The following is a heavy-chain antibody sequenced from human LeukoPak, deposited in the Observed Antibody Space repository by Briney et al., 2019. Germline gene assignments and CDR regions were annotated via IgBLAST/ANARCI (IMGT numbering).Heavy chain of an antibody. CDR3: ARVTTSTKYYSGMDI. Sequence: PGRSLILSCAGSGFTFSTYVIHWVRQAPGKGLEWAALISYDGNSKYYADSVKGRFTISRDNSKNTVYLQMDSLRAEDTAVYYCARVTTSTKYYSGMDIWGQGTTVTVSS. V-gene: IGHV3-30*03. D-gene: IGHD1-14*01. J-gene: IGHJ6*02. CDR1: GFTFSTYV. CDR2: ISYDGNSK.